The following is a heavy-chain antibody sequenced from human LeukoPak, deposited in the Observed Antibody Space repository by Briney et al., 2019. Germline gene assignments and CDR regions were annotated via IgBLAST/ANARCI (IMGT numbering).Heavy chain of an antibody. CDR3: ARGSEAGVVTRYDY. D-gene: IGHD4-23*01. Sequence: GGSLRLSCAAAGFSFSTYSMNWVRQAPGKGLEWVSSISSSSSFIYYPDSVKGRFTISRDNAKNSLYLQMNSLRAEDTAVYFRARGSEAGVVTRYDYWGQGTLVTVSS. CDR2: ISSSSSFI. V-gene: IGHV3-21*01. CDR1: GFSFSTYS. J-gene: IGHJ4*02.